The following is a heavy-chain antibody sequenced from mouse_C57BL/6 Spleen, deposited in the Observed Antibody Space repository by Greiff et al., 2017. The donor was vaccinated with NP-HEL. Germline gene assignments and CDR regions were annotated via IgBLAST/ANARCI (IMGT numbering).Heavy chain of an antibody. V-gene: IGHV2-2*01. J-gene: IGHJ4*01. D-gene: IGHD1-1*01. CDR1: GFSLTSYG. CDR3: ARLPYYYGSSPYAMDY. CDR2: IWSGGST. Sequence: QVQLQQSGPGLVQPSQSLSITCTVSGFSLTSYGVHWVRQSPGKGLEWLGVIWSGGSTDYNAAFISRLSISKDNSKSQVFFKMNSLQADDTAIYYCARLPYYYGSSPYAMDYWGQGTSVTVSS.